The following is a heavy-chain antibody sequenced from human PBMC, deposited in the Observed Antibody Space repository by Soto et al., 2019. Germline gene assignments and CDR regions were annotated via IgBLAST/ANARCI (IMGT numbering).Heavy chain of an antibody. J-gene: IGHJ4*02. Sequence: SETLSLTCAVSGVSISSGGYSCSWIRQPPGKGLEWIGYIYHSGSTYYNPSLKSRVTISVDRSKNQFSLKLSSVTAADTAVYYCAAGGGLPRYYWGQGTLVTVSS. CDR3: AAGGGLPRYY. CDR1: GVSISSGGYS. V-gene: IGHV4-30-2*01. CDR2: IYHSGST. D-gene: IGHD5-12*01.